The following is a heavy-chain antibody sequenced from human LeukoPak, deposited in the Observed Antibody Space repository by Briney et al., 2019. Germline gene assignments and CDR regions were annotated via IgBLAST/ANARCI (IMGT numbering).Heavy chain of an antibody. D-gene: IGHD2-2*01. CDR1: GGSIASFY. CDR2: IFYSGST. J-gene: IGHJ4*02. CDR3: ARPAPASRGVYFDY. Sequence: SETLSLTCTVSGGSIASFYWSWIRQPPGKGLEWIGYIFYSGSTNYNPSLKSHVTISVDTSKNQFSLKLSSVTAADTAVYYCARPAPASRGVYFDYWGQGTLVTVSS. V-gene: IGHV4-59*01.